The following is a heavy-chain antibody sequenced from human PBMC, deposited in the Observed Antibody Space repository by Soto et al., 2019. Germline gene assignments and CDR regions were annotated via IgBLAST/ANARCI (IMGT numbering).Heavy chain of an antibody. CDR1: GFTFDDYA. Sequence: GGSLRLSCAASGFTFDDYAMHWVRQAPGKGLEWVSGISWNSGSIGYADSVKGRFTISRDNAKNSLYLQMNSLRAEDTALYYCAKSPTIAVVTYYFDYWGQGTLVTVSS. CDR2: ISWNSGSI. V-gene: IGHV3-9*01. CDR3: AKSPTIAVVTYYFDY. D-gene: IGHD3-22*01. J-gene: IGHJ4*02.